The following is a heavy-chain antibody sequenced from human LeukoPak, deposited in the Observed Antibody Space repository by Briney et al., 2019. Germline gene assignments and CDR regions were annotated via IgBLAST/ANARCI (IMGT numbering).Heavy chain of an antibody. CDR1: GGSFSGYY. J-gene: IGHJ6*02. D-gene: IGHD3-22*01. V-gene: IGHV4-59*10. CDR3: ARGGGYYDSSGDYYYYGMDV. CDR2: IYTSGST. Sequence: PSETLSLTCAVYGGSFSGYYWSWIRQPPGKGLEWIGRIYTSGSTNYNPSLKSRVTMSVDTSKNQFSLKLSSVTAADTAVYYCARGGGYYDSSGDYYYYGMDVWGQGTTVTVSS.